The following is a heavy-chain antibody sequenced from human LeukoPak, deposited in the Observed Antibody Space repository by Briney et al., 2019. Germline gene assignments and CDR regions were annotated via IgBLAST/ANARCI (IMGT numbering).Heavy chain of an antibody. CDR1: GFTFSSYE. V-gene: IGHV3-48*03. D-gene: IGHD2-2*01. Sequence: SGGSLRLSCAASGFTFSSYEMNWVRQAPGKGLEWVSYISSSGSTISYADSVKGRFTISRDNAKNSLYLQMNSLRAEDTAVYYCARLYCSSTNCYSYFQHRGQGTVVTVSS. CDR2: ISSSGSTI. J-gene: IGHJ1*01. CDR3: ARLYCSSTNCYSYFQH.